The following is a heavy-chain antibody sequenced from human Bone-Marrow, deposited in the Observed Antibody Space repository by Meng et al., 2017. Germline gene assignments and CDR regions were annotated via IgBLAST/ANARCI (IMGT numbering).Heavy chain of an antibody. Sequence: SQTLSLTCVISGDSVSTNKTAWNWIRQSPSRGLEWLGRTYYRSKWFKDYAPAVKSRIIINADASKNQFSLQLNSVTPDDTAVYYCARDHAWFGETYAMDVWGQGTTVTVSS. CDR1: GDSVSTNKTA. CDR2: TYYRSKWFK. CDR3: ARDHAWFGETYAMDV. D-gene: IGHD3-10*01. V-gene: IGHV6-1*01. J-gene: IGHJ6*02.